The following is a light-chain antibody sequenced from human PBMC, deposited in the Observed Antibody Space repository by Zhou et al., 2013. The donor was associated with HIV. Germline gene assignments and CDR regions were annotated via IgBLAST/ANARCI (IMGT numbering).Light chain of an antibody. CDR3: QHTFTTPIT. Sequence: DIQMTQSPSSLSASVGDRVTMTCRASQSISRFLNWYQQKPGKAPKVLIYAASILQSGVPSRFSGSGSGTDFTLTISSLQPEDFATYSCQHTFTTPITFGGGTKVEIK. CDR1: QSISRF. CDR2: AAS. V-gene: IGKV1-39*01. J-gene: IGKJ4*01.